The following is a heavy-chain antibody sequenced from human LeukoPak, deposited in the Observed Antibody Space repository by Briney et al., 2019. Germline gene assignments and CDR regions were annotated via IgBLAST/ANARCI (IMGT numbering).Heavy chain of an antibody. CDR2: VSSGGSYM. J-gene: IGHJ4*01. Sequence: PGGSLRLSCVASGFTFSSYSMNWVRQAPGKGLEWVSSVSSGGSYMDYADSVKGRFTISRDNAKNSLYLQTNSLRAEDTAVYYCASVIFDYWGHGTLVTVSS. V-gene: IGHV3-21*01. CDR3: ASVIFDY. CDR1: GFTFSSYS.